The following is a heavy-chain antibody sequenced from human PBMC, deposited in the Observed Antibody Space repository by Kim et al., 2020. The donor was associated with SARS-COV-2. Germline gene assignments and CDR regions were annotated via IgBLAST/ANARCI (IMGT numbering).Heavy chain of an antibody. CDR3: AFSTYYIPGSYYWFDP. CDR1: GYTFNSYG. J-gene: IGHJ5*02. CDR2: ISGFNGDT. V-gene: IGHV1-18*01. D-gene: IGHD3-10*01. Sequence: ASVKVSCKASGYTFNSYGISWVRQAPGQGLEWMGWISGFNGDTNFAQKFQDRISMTTDASTSTAYMDLKSLTSNDTAVYYCAFSTYYIPGSYYWFDPWCQGTLVSVSS.